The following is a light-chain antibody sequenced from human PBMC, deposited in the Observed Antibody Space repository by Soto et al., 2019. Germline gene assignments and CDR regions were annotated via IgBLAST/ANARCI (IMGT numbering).Light chain of an antibody. CDR1: SSDVGGHNY. CDR2: SVS. J-gene: IGLJ1*01. Sequence: QSVLTQPRSVSGSPGQSVTISCTGTSSDVGGHNYVSWYQQYPGKAPRLLLSSVSKRPSGVPGRFPGSKSGNTASLTISGLQAEDEADYYCCSYAGSYTYVFGTGTKVTVL. V-gene: IGLV2-11*01. CDR3: CSYAGSYTYV.